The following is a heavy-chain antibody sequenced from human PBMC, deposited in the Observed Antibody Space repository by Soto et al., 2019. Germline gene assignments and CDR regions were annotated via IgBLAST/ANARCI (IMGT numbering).Heavy chain of an antibody. D-gene: IGHD3-22*01. Sequence: ASVKVSCKASGYTFTSYGISWVRQAPGQGLEWMGWISAYNGNTNYAQKLQGRVTMTTDTSTSTAYMELRSLRSDDTAVYYCAGKYYYDSSGYDDAFDIWGQGTMVPV. CDR3: AGKYYYDSSGYDDAFDI. CDR2: ISAYNGNT. V-gene: IGHV1-18*01. CDR1: GYTFTSYG. J-gene: IGHJ3*02.